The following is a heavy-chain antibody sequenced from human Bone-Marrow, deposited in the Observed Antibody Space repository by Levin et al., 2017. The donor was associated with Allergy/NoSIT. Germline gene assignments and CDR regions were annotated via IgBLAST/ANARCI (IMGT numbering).Heavy chain of an antibody. CDR3: VWNLGWYRLGY. J-gene: IGHJ4*01. D-gene: IGHD6-19*01. CDR1: GFTFSAYW. V-gene: IGHV3-7*04. Sequence: GGSLRLSCAASGFTFSAYWMTWVRQAPGKGLEWVASVKEDESAKDYVDSVKGRFTISRDNAKNSLYLQMDSLRGEDTALYYCVWNLGWYRLGYWGHGTLVTVSS. CDR2: VKEDESAK.